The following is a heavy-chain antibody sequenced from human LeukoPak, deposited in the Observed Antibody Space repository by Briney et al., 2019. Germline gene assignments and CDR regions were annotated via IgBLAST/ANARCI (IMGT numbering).Heavy chain of an antibody. V-gene: IGHV4-38-2*01. Sequence: SETLSPTCAVSGYGISSDYYWGWIRQPPGKGLEWMASIYHSGSTYYNPSLKNRVTISVDTSKSQLSLELISVTAADTAVYYCARIITMIRGERSGYFASWGQGTLVTVSS. CDR1: GYGISSDYY. D-gene: IGHD3-10*01. J-gene: IGHJ4*02. CDR2: IYHSGST. CDR3: ARIITMIRGERSGYFAS.